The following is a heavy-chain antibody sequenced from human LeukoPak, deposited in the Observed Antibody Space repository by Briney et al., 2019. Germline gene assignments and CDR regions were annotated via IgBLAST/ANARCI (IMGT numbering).Heavy chain of an antibody. Sequence: PGGSLRLSCAASGFTFSDYNMNWVRQAPGRGLEWVSYITNSGSTIHYPDSVKGQFTISRDNAKNSLYLQMNSLRAEDTAVYYCARSIGLTGGGVDVWGQGTTVTVSS. CDR2: ITNSGSTI. J-gene: IGHJ6*02. CDR3: ARSIGLTGGGVDV. V-gene: IGHV3-11*01. CDR1: GFTFSDYN. D-gene: IGHD3-9*01.